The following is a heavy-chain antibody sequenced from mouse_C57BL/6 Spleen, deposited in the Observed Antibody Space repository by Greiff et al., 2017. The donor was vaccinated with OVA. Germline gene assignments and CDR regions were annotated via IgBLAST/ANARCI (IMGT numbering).Heavy chain of an antibody. CDR3: AREYDYGSPYAMDY. V-gene: IGHV3-6*01. CDR1: GYSITSGYY. Sequence: VQLKESGPGLVKPSQSLSLTCSVTGYSITSGYYWNWIRQFPGNKLEWMGYISYDGSNNYNPSLKNRISITRDTSKNQFFLKLNSVTTEDTATYYCAREYDYGSPYAMDYWGQGTSVTVSS. D-gene: IGHD1-1*01. J-gene: IGHJ4*01. CDR2: ISYDGSN.